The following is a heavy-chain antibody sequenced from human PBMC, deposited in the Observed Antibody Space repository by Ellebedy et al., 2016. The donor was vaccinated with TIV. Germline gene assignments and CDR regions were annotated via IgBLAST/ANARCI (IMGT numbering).Heavy chain of an antibody. Sequence: SETLSLTCNVSGGSISSYYWSWIRQPPGKGLEWIGFIYYSGSTNYNPSLQSRVTIPIDRSKKQFSLKLSSVTAADTAVYYCARYVSYFDTPDQIDYYFDSWGQGTLVTVSS. CDR2: IYYSGST. D-gene: IGHD3-22*01. CDR3: ARYVSYFDTPDQIDYYFDS. V-gene: IGHV4-59*08. J-gene: IGHJ4*02. CDR1: GGSISSYY.